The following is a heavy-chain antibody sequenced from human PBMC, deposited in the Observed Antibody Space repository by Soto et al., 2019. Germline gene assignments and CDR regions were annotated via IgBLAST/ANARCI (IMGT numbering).Heavy chain of an antibody. CDR2: INPNTNTDVI. J-gene: IGHJ4*02. V-gene: IGHV1-2*02. CDR3: ARGPRKQLWVGYFDY. D-gene: IGHD5-18*01. Sequence: ASVKVSCKASGYTFSDYYIHWVRQAPGQGLEWMGWINPNTNTDVINYAERFQGRVTMTSDTSVTTAYVELSGLKSDDTAVYYCARGPRKQLWVGYFDYWGQGTLVTVSS. CDR1: GYTFSDYY.